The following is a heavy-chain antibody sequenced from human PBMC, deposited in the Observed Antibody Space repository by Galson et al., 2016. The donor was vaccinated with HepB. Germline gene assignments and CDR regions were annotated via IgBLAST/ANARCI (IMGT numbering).Heavy chain of an antibody. D-gene: IGHD2-8*01. Sequence: NFSGFSLNTREVGVGWIRQPPGQALEWLALIYWDDVKRYNPSLQNRLTIPKDTSKNQVVLTLANVHPADAGTYFCAHGRGGQGVLQCTCFDPWGEGTLVAVSS. CDR2: IYWDDVK. CDR1: GFSLNTREVG. CDR3: AHGRGGQGVLQCTCFDP. J-gene: IGHJ5*02. V-gene: IGHV2-5*02.